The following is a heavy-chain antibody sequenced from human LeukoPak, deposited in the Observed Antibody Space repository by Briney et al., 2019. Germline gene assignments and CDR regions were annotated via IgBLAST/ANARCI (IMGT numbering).Heavy chain of an antibody. Sequence: SETLSLTCTVSGGSISSYYWSWIRQPPGKGLEWIGYIYYSGSTNYNPSLKSRVTISVDTSKNQFSLKLSSVTAADTAVYYCARVSGTGYCSGGSCHFDYWGQGTLVTVSS. CDR1: GGSISSYY. CDR3: ARVSGTGYCSGGSCHFDY. J-gene: IGHJ4*02. V-gene: IGHV4-59*01. CDR2: IYYSGST. D-gene: IGHD2-15*01.